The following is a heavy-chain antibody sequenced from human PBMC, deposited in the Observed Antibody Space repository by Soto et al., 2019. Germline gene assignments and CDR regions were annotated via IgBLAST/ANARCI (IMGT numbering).Heavy chain of an antibody. CDR3: ARDLNYGLFDY. D-gene: IGHD4-17*01. J-gene: IGHJ4*02. CDR1: GFTFSSYS. CDR2: ISSSSSTI. V-gene: IGHV3-48*01. Sequence: EVQLVESGGGLVQPGGSLRLSCAASGFTFSSYSMNWVRQAPGKGLEWVSYISSSSSTIYYADSVKGRFTISRDNAKNSLYLQMNSLRAEETAVDYCARDLNYGLFDYWGQGTLVTVSS.